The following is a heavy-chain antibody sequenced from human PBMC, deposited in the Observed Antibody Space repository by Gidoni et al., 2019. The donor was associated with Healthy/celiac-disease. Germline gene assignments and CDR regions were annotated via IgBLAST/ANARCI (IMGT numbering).Heavy chain of an antibody. J-gene: IGHJ6*03. CDR1: GFTFSSYG. CDR3: ARESGPIAVAGTGYYYYYMDV. Sequence: QVQLVESGGGVVQPGRSLRLSCAASGFTFSSYGMHWVRQAPGKGLEWVAVIWYDGSNKYYADSVKGRFTISRDNSKNTLYLQMNSLRAEDTAVYYCARESGPIAVAGTGYYYYYMDVWGKGTTVTVSS. CDR2: IWYDGSNK. V-gene: IGHV3-33*01. D-gene: IGHD6-19*01.